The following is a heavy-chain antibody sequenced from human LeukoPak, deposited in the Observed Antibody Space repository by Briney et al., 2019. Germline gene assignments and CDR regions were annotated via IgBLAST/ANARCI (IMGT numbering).Heavy chain of an antibody. CDR3: ARDLEDPGYSSSWPSYYFDY. J-gene: IGHJ4*02. Sequence: GASVKVSCKASGYTFTGYYMHWVRQAPGQGLEWMGWINPNSGGTNYAQKFQGRVTMTRDTSISTAYMELSRLRSDDTAVYYCARDLEDPGYSSSWPSYYFDYWGQGTLVTVSS. CDR1: GYTFTGYY. V-gene: IGHV1-2*02. D-gene: IGHD6-13*01. CDR2: INPNSGGT.